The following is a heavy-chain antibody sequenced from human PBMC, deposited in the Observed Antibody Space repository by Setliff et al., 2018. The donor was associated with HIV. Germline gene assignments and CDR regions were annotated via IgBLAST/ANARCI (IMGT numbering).Heavy chain of an antibody. CDR3: ARGFEVESSGWFDP. CDR2: IIPIFDTA. CDR1: GYTFTSYG. V-gene: IGHV1-69*05. J-gene: IGHJ5*02. D-gene: IGHD3-9*01. Sequence: SVKVSCKASGYTFTSYGISWVRQAPGQGLEWMGGIIPIFDTANYAQKFQDRVTITTDESTSTAYMELSSLKSEDTAVYYCARGFEVESSGWFDPWGQGTLVTVSS.